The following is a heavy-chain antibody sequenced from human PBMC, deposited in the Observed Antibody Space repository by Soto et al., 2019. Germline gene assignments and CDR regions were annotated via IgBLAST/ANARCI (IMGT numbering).Heavy chain of an antibody. CDR1: GGSISSGGYS. Sequence: PSETLSLTCAVSGGSISSGGYSWSWIRQPPGKGLEWIGYIYHSENTHYNPSLKSRVTISVDTSKNQFSLILTSVTAADTAVYYCARLGGHCSSYSCFGFYVMDVWGQGTTVTVSS. D-gene: IGHD2-2*01. J-gene: IGHJ6*02. CDR3: ARLGGHCSSYSCFGFYVMDV. V-gene: IGHV4-30-2*03. CDR2: IYHSENT.